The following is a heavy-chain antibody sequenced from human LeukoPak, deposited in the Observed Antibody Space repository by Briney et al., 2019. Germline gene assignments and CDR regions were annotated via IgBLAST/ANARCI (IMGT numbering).Heavy chain of an antibody. V-gene: IGHV5-51*01. CDR3: ARLHDTAMGIFDY. CDR2: IYHGDSES. J-gene: IGHJ4*02. Sequence: GESLKISCTDSGYSFTSYWIGWVRQMPGKGLEWMGIIYHGDSESRYSPSFQGQVTISADKSSSTAYLQWSSLKASDTAMYYCARLHDTAMGIFDYWGQGTLVSVSS. CDR1: GYSFTSYW. D-gene: IGHD5-18*01.